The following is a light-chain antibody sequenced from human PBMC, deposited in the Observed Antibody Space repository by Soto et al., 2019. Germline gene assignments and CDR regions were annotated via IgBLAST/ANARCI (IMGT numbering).Light chain of an antibody. CDR3: QQLDSYPFT. Sequence: DIQLTQSPSFLSASVGARVTITCRASQGISRYLAWYQQKPGKAPMLLIYAASILQSGVPSRFSGTGSGTECTLTISSLQPEDFASYYCQQLDSYPFTFGPGTKVDIK. V-gene: IGKV1-9*01. J-gene: IGKJ3*01. CDR2: AAS. CDR1: QGISRY.